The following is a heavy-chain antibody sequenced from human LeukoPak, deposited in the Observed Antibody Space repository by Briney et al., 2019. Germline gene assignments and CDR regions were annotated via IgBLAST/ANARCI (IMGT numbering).Heavy chain of an antibody. Sequence: GGSLRLSCASSGFTFSSYPMNWVRQAPGKGLEWVSYISSSSSPIYYADSVKGRFTTSRDNAENSLYLQMNSLRAEDTAVHYCARPLAGGMDVWGKGTTVTVSS. D-gene: IGHD2-15*01. J-gene: IGHJ6*03. V-gene: IGHV3-48*04. CDR3: ARPLAGGMDV. CDR2: ISSSSSPI. CDR1: GFTFSSYP.